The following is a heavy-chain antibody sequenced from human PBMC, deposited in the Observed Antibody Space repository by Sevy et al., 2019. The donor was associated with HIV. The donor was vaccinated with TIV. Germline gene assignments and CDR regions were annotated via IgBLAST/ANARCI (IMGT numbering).Heavy chain of an antibody. CDR1: GYTFTSYG. J-gene: IGHJ5*02. Sequence: ASVKVSCKASGYTFTSYGISWVRQAPGQGLEWMGWISDYNGNTNYAQKLQGRVTMTTDTSTSTAYMELRSLRSDDTAVYYCARMLLWFGELESGWFDPWGQGTLVTVSS. CDR2: ISDYNGNT. D-gene: IGHD3-10*01. V-gene: IGHV1-18*01. CDR3: ARMLLWFGELESGWFDP.